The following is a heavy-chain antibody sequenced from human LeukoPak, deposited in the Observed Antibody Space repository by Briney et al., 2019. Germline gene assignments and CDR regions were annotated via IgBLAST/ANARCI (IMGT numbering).Heavy chain of an antibody. D-gene: IGHD6-19*01. CDR3: ARGSGWSNYYYYYGMDV. V-gene: IGHV4-59*01. Sequence: SETLSLTCSVSGGSISGYYWSWIRQPPGQGLEWIGYIYYSGSTNYNPSLKSRVTISADTSKNQFSMEVSSVTAADTAVYYCARGSGWSNYYYYYGMDVWGQGTTVTVSS. CDR2: IYYSGST. J-gene: IGHJ6*02. CDR1: GGSISGYY.